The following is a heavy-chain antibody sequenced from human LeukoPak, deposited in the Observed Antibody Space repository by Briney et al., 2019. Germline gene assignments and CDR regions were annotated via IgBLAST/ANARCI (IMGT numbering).Heavy chain of an antibody. CDR2: ISSSSSYI. J-gene: IGHJ4*02. D-gene: IGHD3-3*01. CDR1: GFSFRDFW. Sequence: GGSLRLSCAASGFSFRDFWMTWVRQAPGKGLEWVSSISSSSSYIYYADSVKGRFTISRDNAKNSLYLQMNSLRAEDTAVYYCARGSGVFMGGQGTLVTVSS. V-gene: IGHV3-21*01. CDR3: ARGSGVFM.